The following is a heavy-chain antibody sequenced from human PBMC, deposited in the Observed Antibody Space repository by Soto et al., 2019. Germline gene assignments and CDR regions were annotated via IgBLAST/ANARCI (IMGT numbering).Heavy chain of an antibody. CDR2: INHSGST. Sequence: SETLSLTCAVYGGSFSGYYWSWIRQPPGKGLEWIGEINHSGSTNYNPSLKSRVTISVDTSKNQFSLKLSSVTAADTAVYYCARARIFGVVITKYYYGMDVWGQGTTVTVS. D-gene: IGHD3-3*01. CDR1: GGSFSGYY. CDR3: ARARIFGVVITKYYYGMDV. J-gene: IGHJ6*02. V-gene: IGHV4-34*01.